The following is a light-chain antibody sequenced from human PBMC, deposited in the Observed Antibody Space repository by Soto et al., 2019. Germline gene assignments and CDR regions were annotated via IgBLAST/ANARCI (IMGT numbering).Light chain of an antibody. CDR3: CSYAGSRTFV. CDR1: SSDVGIYNL. CDR2: EGT. J-gene: IGLJ3*02. V-gene: IGLV2-23*01. Sequence: QSALTQPASVSGSPGQSITISCTGTSSDVGIYNLLSWYQHHPGKAPKLMIYEGTKRPSGVSNRFSGSKSDNTASLTISGLRAEDEAHYHCCSYAGSRTFVFGGGTKVTVL.